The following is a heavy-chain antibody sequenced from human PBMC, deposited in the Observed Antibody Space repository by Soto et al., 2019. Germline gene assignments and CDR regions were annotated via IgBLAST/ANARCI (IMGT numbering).Heavy chain of an antibody. CDR3: AREGVAPYYYYGMDV. J-gene: IGHJ6*02. V-gene: IGHV1-18*01. CDR1: GYTFTSSG. Sequence: GASVKVSCKASGYTFTSSGISWVQQAPGQGLEWMGWISTYNGDTNYAQKFQGRVTMTTDTSTSTAYMELRSLRSDDTAVYYCAREGVAPYYYYGMDVWGQGTTVTVSS. D-gene: IGHD5-12*01. CDR2: ISTYNGDT.